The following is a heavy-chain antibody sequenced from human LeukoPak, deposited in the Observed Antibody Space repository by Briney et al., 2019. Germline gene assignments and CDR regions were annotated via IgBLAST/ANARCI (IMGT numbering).Heavy chain of an antibody. V-gene: IGHV4-34*01. CDR1: GGSFSGYY. J-gene: IGHJ4*02. CDR2: INHSGST. D-gene: IGHD4-17*01. Sequence: KSSETLSLTCAVYGGSFSGYYWSWIRQPPGKGLEWIGEINHSGSTNYNPSLKSRVTISVDTSKNQFSLKLSSVTAADTAVYYCARVMTTVTMDYWGQGTLVTVSS. CDR3: ARVMTTVTMDY.